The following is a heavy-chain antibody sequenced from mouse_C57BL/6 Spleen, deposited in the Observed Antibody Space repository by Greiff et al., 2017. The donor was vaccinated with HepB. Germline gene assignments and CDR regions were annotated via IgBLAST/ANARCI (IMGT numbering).Heavy chain of an antibody. V-gene: IGHV1-66*01. D-gene: IGHD2-4*01. CDR2: IYPGSGNT. CDR3: AGGADDYDYAMDY. Sequence: QVQLKQSGPELVKPGASVKISCKASGYSFTSYYIHWVKQRPGQGLEWIGWIYPGSGNTKYNEKFKGKATLTADTSSSTAYMQLRSLTSEDSAVYYCAGGADDYDYAMDYWGQGTSVTVSS. J-gene: IGHJ4*01. CDR1: GYSFTSYY.